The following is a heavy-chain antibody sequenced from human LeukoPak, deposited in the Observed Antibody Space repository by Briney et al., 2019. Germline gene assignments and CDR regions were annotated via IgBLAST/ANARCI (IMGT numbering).Heavy chain of an antibody. Sequence: SETLSLTCAVYGGSFSGYYWSWIRQPPGKGLEWIGYIYYSGSTNYNPSLKSRVTISVDTSKNQFSLKLSSVTAADTAVYYCARGVEYSSSSYNWFDPWGQGTLVTVSS. V-gene: IGHV4-59*01. J-gene: IGHJ5*02. CDR1: GGSFSGYY. D-gene: IGHD6-6*01. CDR2: IYYSGST. CDR3: ARGVEYSSSSYNWFDP.